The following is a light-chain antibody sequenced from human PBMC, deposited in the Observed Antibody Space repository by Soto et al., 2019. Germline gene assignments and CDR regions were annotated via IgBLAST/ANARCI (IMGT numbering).Light chain of an antibody. CDR1: SSDVGGYNY. J-gene: IGLJ2*01. Sequence: QSALTQPASVSGSPEQSITISCTGTSSDVGGYNYVSWYQQHPGKAPKLMIYDVSNRPSGVSNRFSGSKSGDTASLTISGLQAEDEADYHCSSYTSSSTVVFGGGTKLTVL. V-gene: IGLV2-14*01. CDR3: SSYTSSSTVV. CDR2: DVS.